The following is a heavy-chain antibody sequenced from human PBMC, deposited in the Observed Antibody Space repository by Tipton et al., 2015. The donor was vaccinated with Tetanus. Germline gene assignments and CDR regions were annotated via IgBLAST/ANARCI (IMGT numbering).Heavy chain of an antibody. Sequence: TLSLTCTVSGGSISSGAYYWSWIRQHPGKGLEWIGDIYSSGSTYTDPSLKGRVTISVDTSENQFSLRLNSVTAADTAVYYCARDQARGARGWNYFDFWGLGTLVTVSS. CDR3: ARDQARGARGWNYFDF. J-gene: IGHJ4*02. V-gene: IGHV4-31*03. D-gene: IGHD1-26*01. CDR1: GGSISSGAYY. CDR2: IYSSGST.